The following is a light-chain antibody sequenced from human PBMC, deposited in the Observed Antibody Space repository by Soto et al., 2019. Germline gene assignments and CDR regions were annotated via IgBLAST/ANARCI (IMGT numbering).Light chain of an antibody. V-gene: IGLV1-51*01. CDR3: ATWDSSLSAVV. CDR2: DND. J-gene: IGLJ2*01. CDR1: SSNIGNNY. Sequence: QSVLTQPPSVSATPGQKVTISCSGSSSNIGNNYVSWYQQFPGADPKLLIYDNDWRPSGIPDRFSAAKSGTSATLVITGLQTGDEADYYCATWDSSLSAVVFGGGTKLTVL.